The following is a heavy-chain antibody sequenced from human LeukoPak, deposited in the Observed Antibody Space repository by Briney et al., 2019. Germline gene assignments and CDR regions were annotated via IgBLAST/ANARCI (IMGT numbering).Heavy chain of an antibody. CDR2: IRSKADGGTT. V-gene: IGHV3-49*04. Sequence: GGSLRLSCAASGFTFNNYAMNWVRQAPGRGLEWVGFIRSKADGGTTEYAASVKGRFTISRDDSKNVAYLQINNLRAEDTALYYCARDDRPYGHDFDYWGQGTLVTVSS. CDR3: ARDDRPYGHDFDY. CDR1: GFTFNNYA. D-gene: IGHD4-17*01. J-gene: IGHJ4*02.